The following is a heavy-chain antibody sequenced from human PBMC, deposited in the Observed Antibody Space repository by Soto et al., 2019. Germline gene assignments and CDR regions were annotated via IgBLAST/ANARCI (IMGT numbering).Heavy chain of an antibody. CDR1: GFTFSSYA. CDR2: ISGSGGST. V-gene: IGHV3-23*01. J-gene: IGHJ3*02. Sequence: GGSLRLSCAASGFTFSSYAMSWVRQAPGKGLEWVSAISGSGGSTYYADSAKGRFTISRDNSKNTLYLQMNSLRAEDTAVYYCAKDVEDCSGGSCYPGYAFDIWGQGTMVTVSS. D-gene: IGHD2-15*01. CDR3: AKDVEDCSGGSCYPGYAFDI.